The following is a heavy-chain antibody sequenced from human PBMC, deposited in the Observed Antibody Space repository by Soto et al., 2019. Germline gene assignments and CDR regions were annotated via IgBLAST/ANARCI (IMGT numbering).Heavy chain of an antibody. D-gene: IGHD2-15*01. Sequence: QVQLVESGGGVVQPGRFLRLSCAASGFTFSSYGMHWVRQAPGKGLEWVAVIWYDGSNKYYTDSVKGRFTISGDNSKNTLYLQMNSLRAEDTAVYYCARVGVVAATLIGYGMDVWGQGTTVTVSS. J-gene: IGHJ6*02. CDR1: GFTFSSYG. V-gene: IGHV3-33*01. CDR3: ARVGVVAATLIGYGMDV. CDR2: IWYDGSNK.